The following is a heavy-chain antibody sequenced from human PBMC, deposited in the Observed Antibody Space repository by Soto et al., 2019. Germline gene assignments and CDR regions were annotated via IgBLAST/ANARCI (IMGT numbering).Heavy chain of an antibody. CDR2: INPNSGGT. D-gene: IGHD2-8*01. CDR3: ARDGCTNGVCSDYYYGMDV. Sequence: ASVKVSCKASGYTFTSYGISWVRQAPRQGLEWMGWINPNSGGTNYAQKFQGWVTMTRDTSISTAYMELSRLRSDDTAVYYCARDGCTNGVCSDYYYGMDVWGQGTTVTVSS. J-gene: IGHJ6*02. CDR1: GYTFTSYG. V-gene: IGHV1-2*04.